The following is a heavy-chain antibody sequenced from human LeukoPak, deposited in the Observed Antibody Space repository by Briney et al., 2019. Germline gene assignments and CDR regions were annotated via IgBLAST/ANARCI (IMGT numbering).Heavy chain of an antibody. D-gene: IGHD2-2*01. V-gene: IGHV4-30-2*01. J-gene: IGHJ3*02. CDR1: GGSISSGGYY. CDR2: IYHSGST. CDR3: ARCYGSTLAFDI. Sequence: PSQTLSLTCTVSGGSISSGGYYWSWIRQPPGKGLEWIGYIYHSGSTYYNPSLKSRVTISVDRSKNQFPLKLSSVTAADTAVYYCARCYGSTLAFDIWGQGTMVTVSS.